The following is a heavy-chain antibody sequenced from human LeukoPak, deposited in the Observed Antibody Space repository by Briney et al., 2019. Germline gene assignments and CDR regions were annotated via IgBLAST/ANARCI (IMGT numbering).Heavy chain of an antibody. J-gene: IGHJ4*02. CDR3: ARGSGPYSSSCPDY. D-gene: IGHD6-13*01. CDR1: GGSISSSSYY. V-gene: IGHV4-39*07. CDR2: IYYSGST. Sequence: SETLSLTCTVSGGSISSSSYYWGWIRQPPGKGLEWIGSIYYSGSTYYNPSLKSRVTISVDTSKNQFSLKLSSVTAADTAVYYCARGSGPYSSSCPDYWGQGTLVTVSS.